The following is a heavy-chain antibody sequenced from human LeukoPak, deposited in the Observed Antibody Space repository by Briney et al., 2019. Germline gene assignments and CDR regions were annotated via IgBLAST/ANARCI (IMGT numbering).Heavy chain of an antibody. CDR2: IYYSGST. D-gene: IGHD3-22*01. CDR1: GGSISSYY. V-gene: IGHV4-59*01. Sequence: ASETLSLTCTVSGGSISSYYWSWIRQPPGKGLEWIGYIYYSGSTNYNPSLKGRVTISVDTSKNQFPLKLSSVTAADTAVYYCAGGMDYDSSGYYSTWGQGTLVTVSS. CDR3: AGGMDYDSSGYYST. J-gene: IGHJ5*02.